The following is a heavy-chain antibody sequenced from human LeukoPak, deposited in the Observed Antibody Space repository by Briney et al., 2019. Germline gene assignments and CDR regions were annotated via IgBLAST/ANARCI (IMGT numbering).Heavy chain of an antibody. CDR1: GFTFSSYG. J-gene: IGHJ3*02. D-gene: IGHD1-26*01. CDR2: IRYDGSNK. CDR3: AKGARWEPIYSDAFDI. V-gene: IGHV3-30*02. Sequence: GGSLRLSCAASGFTFSSYGMHWVRQAPGKGLEWVAFIRYDGSNKYYADSVKGRFTISRDNSKNTLYLQMNSLRAEDTAVYYCAKGARWEPIYSDAFDIWGQGTMVTVSS.